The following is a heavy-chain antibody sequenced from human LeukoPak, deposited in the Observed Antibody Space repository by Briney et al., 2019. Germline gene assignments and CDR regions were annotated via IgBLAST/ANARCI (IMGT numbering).Heavy chain of an antibody. CDR1: GGSFSGYY. Sequence: PSETLSLTCAVYGGSFSGYYWSWIRQPPGKGLEWIGEINHSGSTNYNPSLKSRVTISVDTSKNQFSLKLSSVTAADTAVYYCARGLTMIVRGGTYNFDYWGQGTLVTVSS. J-gene: IGHJ4*02. D-gene: IGHD3-22*01. CDR3: ARGLTMIVRGGTYNFDY. CDR2: INHSGST. V-gene: IGHV4-34*01.